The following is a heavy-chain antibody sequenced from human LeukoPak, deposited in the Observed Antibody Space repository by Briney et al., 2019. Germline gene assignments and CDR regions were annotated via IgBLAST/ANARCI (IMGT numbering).Heavy chain of an antibody. D-gene: IGHD1-26*01. CDR3: ARAGGSYWGVFDY. CDR1: GFTFNSYA. V-gene: IGHV3-30-3*01. J-gene: IGHJ4*02. Sequence: PAGSLRLSCAASGFTFNSYAMHWLRPAPGKELEGVAVISYDGSNKYYPDSGKGRFTISRDNSKNTLYLQMNSVRAEDTAVYYCARAGGSYWGVFDYWGQGTLVTVSS. CDR2: ISYDGSNK.